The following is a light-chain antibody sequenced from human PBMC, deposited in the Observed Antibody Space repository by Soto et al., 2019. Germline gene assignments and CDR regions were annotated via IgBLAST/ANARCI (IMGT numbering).Light chain of an antibody. V-gene: IGLV2-14*01. CDR1: RSDVGGYNF. J-gene: IGLJ1*01. CDR2: DVS. Sequence: QSALTQPASVSGSPGQSITISCTGTRSDVGGYNFVSWYQQHPGKAPKLMIYDVSNRPSGVSNRFSGSKSGNTASLTISGREAEDEADYYCSSYRSSSTGVFGTGTKVTVL. CDR3: SSYRSSSTGV.